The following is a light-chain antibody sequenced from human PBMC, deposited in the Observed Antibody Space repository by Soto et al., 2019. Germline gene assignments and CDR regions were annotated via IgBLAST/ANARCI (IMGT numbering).Light chain of an antibody. CDR1: QSVSSSY. J-gene: IGKJ1*01. Sequence: EIVLTQCPGTLSLSPGEGATLSCRASQSVSSSYLVWYQQKPGQAPRNLIYSTTSRATGIPDRFSGSGSGTDFTLTISRLEPEDFAVYYCQQYGDSPWTFGQGTKVDIK. CDR3: QQYGDSPWT. V-gene: IGKV3-20*01. CDR2: STT.